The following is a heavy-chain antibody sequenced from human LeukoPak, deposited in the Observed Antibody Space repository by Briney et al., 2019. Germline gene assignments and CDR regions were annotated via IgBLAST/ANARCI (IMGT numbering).Heavy chain of an antibody. CDR2: ISAYNGDT. V-gene: IGHV1-18*01. CDR3: ARRSSLWFGESYYDYYGMDV. CDR1: GYTFTSYG. Sequence: EASVKVSCKASGYTFTSYGISWVRQAPGQGLEWMGWISAYNGDTNYPQKLQGRLTMTIDTSTSTAYMELRSLRSDDTAVYYCARRSSLWFGESYYDYYGMDVWGQGTTVTVSS. D-gene: IGHD3-10*01. J-gene: IGHJ6*02.